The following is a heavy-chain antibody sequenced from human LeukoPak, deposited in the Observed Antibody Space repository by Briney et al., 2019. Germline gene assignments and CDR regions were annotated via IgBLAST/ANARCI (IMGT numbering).Heavy chain of an antibody. V-gene: IGHV3-53*05. D-gene: IGHD4-17*01. CDR3: ARRGDYGDYLDY. CDR1: GFTVSSNY. J-gene: IGHJ4*02. CDR2: IYSGGST. Sequence: GGSLRLSCAASGFTVSSNYMSWVRQAPGKGLEWVSVIYSGGSTYYADSVKGRFTISRDNSKNTLYLQMNSLRAEDTAVYYCARRGDYGDYLDYWDQGTLVTVSS.